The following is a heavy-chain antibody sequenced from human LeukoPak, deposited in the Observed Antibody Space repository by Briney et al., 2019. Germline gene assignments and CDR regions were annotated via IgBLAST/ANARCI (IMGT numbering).Heavy chain of an antibody. V-gene: IGHV4-4*07. Sequence: SETLSLTCGVSGGSIKSYYWSWVRQAAGKGLEWIGRIYPSGSTNYNPSLKSRVNMSEDTSKNHFSLSLRSVTAADTAVYYCARGLGVAAADSWGQGILVTVSS. CDR1: GGSIKSYY. J-gene: IGHJ4*02. D-gene: IGHD6-13*01. CDR3: ARGLGVAAADS. CDR2: IYPSGST.